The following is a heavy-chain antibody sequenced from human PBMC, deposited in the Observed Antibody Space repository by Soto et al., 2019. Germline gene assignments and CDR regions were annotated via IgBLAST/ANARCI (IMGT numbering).Heavy chain of an antibody. Sequence: SLRLSCTSSGFTFGDYAMSWFRQAPGKGLEWVGFIRSKAYGGTTEYAASVKGRFTISRDDSKSIAYLQMNSLKTEDTAVYYCTRVDILNGYHYGMDVWGQGTTVTVSS. CDR3: TRVDILNGYHYGMDV. J-gene: IGHJ6*02. D-gene: IGHD5-12*01. V-gene: IGHV3-49*03. CDR1: GFTFGDYA. CDR2: IRSKAYGGTT.